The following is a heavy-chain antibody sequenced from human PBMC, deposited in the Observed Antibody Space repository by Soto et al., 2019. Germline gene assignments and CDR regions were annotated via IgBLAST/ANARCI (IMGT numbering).Heavy chain of an antibody. CDR1: GFSFSSYG. D-gene: IGHD6-6*01. V-gene: IGHV3-30*18. CDR2: ISNDGNRK. Sequence: GGSLRLSCAASGFSFSSYGMHWVRQAPGRGLEWVTVISNDGNRKYYGESVKGRFSVSRDNDKDTLYLQMNGLRPEDTGVYYCAKDRRQLSALDMWGQGTTVTVS. CDR3: AKDRRQLSALDM. J-gene: IGHJ3*02.